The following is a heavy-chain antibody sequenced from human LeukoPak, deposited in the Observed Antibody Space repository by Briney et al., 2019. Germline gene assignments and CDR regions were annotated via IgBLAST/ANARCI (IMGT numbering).Heavy chain of an antibody. V-gene: IGHV3-7*01. J-gene: IGHJ4*02. CDR1: GFTFSNYW. D-gene: IGHD1-1*01. CDR3: ARGIGTDY. CDR2: IKQDGSEK. Sequence: GGSLRLSCAASGFTFSNYWMTWVRQAQGKGLEWVANIKQDGSEKYYVDSVKGRFTISRDNAKNSLYLQMNSLRAEDTAVYYCARGIGTDYWGQGTLVIVSA.